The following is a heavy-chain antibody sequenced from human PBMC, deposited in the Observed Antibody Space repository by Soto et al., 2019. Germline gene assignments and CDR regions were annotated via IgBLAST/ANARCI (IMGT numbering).Heavy chain of an antibody. CDR1: GGSVSSGSYY. V-gene: IGHV4-61*01. Sequence: SETLSLTCTVSGGSVSSGSYYWSWIRQPPGEGLEWIGYIYYSGSTNYNPSLKSRVTISVDTSKNQFSLKLSSVTAADTAVYYCARGDQLPYYFDYWGQGTLVTVSS. CDR2: IYYSGST. CDR3: ARGDQLPYYFDY. D-gene: IGHD2-2*01. J-gene: IGHJ4*02.